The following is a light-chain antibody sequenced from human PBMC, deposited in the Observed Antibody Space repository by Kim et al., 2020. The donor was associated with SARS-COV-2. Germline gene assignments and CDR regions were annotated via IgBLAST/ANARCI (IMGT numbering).Light chain of an antibody. Sequence: ATINCKSSQNVLYSSNNNNYLAWYQQKPGQPPKLLIYWASTRESGVPDRFSGSGSGTDFTLTISSLQAEDVAVYYCQQYYSTPPTFGQGTKVEIK. V-gene: IGKV4-1*01. CDR2: WAS. CDR1: QNVLYSSNNNNY. CDR3: QQYYSTPPT. J-gene: IGKJ1*01.